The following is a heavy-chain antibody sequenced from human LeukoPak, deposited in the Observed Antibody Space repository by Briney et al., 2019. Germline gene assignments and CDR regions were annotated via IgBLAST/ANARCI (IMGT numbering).Heavy chain of an antibody. CDR3: ASLGGYYESSSYSQLDAFDI. J-gene: IGHJ3*02. CDR2: VHHSGTA. D-gene: IGHD3-22*01. CDR1: NGSISNYF. V-gene: IGHV4-59*01. Sequence: PSETLSLTCTVSNGSISNYFWSWIRQPLGKGLEWIGYVHHSGTANYNPSLMSRVNISIDTSEYRLSLKLSSVTAADTALYYCASLGGYYESSSYSQLDAFDIWGQGTVVTVSS.